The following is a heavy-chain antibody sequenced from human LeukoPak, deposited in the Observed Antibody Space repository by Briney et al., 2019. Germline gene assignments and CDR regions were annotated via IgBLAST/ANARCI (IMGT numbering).Heavy chain of an antibody. CDR1: GYTSTDYY. J-gene: IGHJ4*02. CDR3: ARDVANWGGVDY. Sequence: EASVKVSCKASGYTSTDYYMHWVRQAPGQRLEWMGWINPNSGGTNYAQMFQGRVTMTRDTSITTSYMELSRLTSDDTAVYYCARDVANWGGVDYWGQGTLVTVSS. D-gene: IGHD3-10*01. V-gene: IGHV1-2*02. CDR2: INPNSGGT.